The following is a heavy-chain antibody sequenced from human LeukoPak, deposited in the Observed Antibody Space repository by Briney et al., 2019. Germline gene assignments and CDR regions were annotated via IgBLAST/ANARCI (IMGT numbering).Heavy chain of an antibody. J-gene: IGHJ6*03. D-gene: IGHD3-10*01. CDR1: GFTFSSYA. Sequence: GGSLRLSCAASGFTFSSYAMSWVRQAPGKGLEWVSAISGSGGSTYYADSVRGRFTISRDNSKNTLYLQMNSLRAEDTAVYYCAKGEDYYGSGTHEIYMDVWGKGTTVTVSS. CDR2: ISGSGGST. V-gene: IGHV3-23*01. CDR3: AKGEDYYGSGTHEIYMDV.